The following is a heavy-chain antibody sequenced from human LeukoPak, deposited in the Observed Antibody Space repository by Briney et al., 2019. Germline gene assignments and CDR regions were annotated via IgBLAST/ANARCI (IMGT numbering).Heavy chain of an antibody. CDR3: ARDPRGKGTGGVDY. V-gene: IGHV1-2*02. D-gene: IGHD2-8*02. CDR1: GYTFTGYY. Sequence: ASVKVSCKASGYTFTGYYMHWVRQAPGQGLEWMGWINPNSGGTNYAQKFQGRVTMTRDTSISTAYMELSRLRPDDTAVYYCARDPRGKGTGGVDYWGQGTLVTVSS. J-gene: IGHJ4*02. CDR2: INPNSGGT.